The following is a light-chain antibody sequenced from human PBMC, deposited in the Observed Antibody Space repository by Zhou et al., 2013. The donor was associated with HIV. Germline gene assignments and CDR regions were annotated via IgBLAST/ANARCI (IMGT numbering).Light chain of an antibody. CDR1: QSISSW. J-gene: IGKJ4*01. Sequence: DIQMTQSPSTLSASVGDRVTITCRASQSISSWLAWYQQKPGKAPKLLIYKASSLESGVPSRFSGSGSGTDFTFTISSLQPEDLATYYCQQYDNLLTFGGGTKVEIK. V-gene: IGKV1-5*03. CDR3: QQYDNLLT. CDR2: KAS.